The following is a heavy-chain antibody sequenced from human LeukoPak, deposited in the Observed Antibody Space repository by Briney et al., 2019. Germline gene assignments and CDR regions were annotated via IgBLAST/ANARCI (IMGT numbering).Heavy chain of an antibody. Sequence: SETLSLTCSVYGGSFSGYYWTWIRQPPGKGLEWIGEINHSGSTNYNPSLKSRVTISIDTSKNQFSLKLRSVTAADTAVYYCARDLVTVTKGFDIWGQGTMVSVSS. CDR2: INHSGST. J-gene: IGHJ3*02. CDR1: GGSFSGYY. D-gene: IGHD4-17*01. CDR3: ARDLVTVTKGFDI. V-gene: IGHV4-34*01.